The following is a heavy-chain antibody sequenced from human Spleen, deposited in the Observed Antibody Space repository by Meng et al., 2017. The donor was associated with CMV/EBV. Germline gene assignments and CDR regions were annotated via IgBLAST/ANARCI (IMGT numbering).Heavy chain of an antibody. CDR1: FTDYY. Sequence: FTDYYMHWVQQAPGKGLEWMGLVDPEDGETIYAEKFQGRVTITADTSTDTAYMELSSLRSEDTAVYYCATGSRGYRTNGVCYGWFDPWGQGTLVTVSS. CDR2: VDPEDGET. D-gene: IGHD2-8*01. V-gene: IGHV1-69-2*01. CDR3: ATGSRGYRTNGVCYGWFDP. J-gene: IGHJ5*02.